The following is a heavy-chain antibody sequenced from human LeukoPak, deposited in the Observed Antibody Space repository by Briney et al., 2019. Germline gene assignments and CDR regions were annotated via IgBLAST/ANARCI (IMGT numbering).Heavy chain of an antibody. V-gene: IGHV3-74*01. D-gene: IGHD4-17*01. CDR1: GFTFSTYW. Sequence: GGSLRLSCAASGFTFSTYWMHWVRQAPGKWLVWVSRINSDGTTTNYADSVKGRFTISRDNAKNTLYLQMNSLRAEDTAVYYCACFSVTTYGVPSGQGTLVTVSS. J-gene: IGHJ5*02. CDR2: INSDGTTT. CDR3: ACFSVTTYGVP.